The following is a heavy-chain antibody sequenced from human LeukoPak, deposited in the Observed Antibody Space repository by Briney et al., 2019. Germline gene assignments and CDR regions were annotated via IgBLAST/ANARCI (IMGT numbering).Heavy chain of an antibody. V-gene: IGHV4-39*07. CDR1: GGSISSSSYY. J-gene: IGHJ6*03. Sequence: SETLSLTCTVSGGSISSSSYYWGWIRQPPGKGLEWIGSIYYSGSTYYNPSLKSRVTISVDTSKNQFSLKLSSVTAADTAVYYCARVQKGYCSGGSCYYYMDVWGKGTTVTISS. CDR3: ARVQKGYCSGGSCYYYMDV. CDR2: IYYSGST. D-gene: IGHD2-15*01.